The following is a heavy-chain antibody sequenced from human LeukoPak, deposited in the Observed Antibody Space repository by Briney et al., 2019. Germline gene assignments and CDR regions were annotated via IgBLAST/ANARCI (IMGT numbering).Heavy chain of an antibody. CDR1: GFTFSSYS. CDR3: ARVEWMGRMDY. D-gene: IGHD3-3*01. V-gene: IGHV3-7*01. J-gene: IGHJ4*02. Sequence: AGGSLRLSCAASGFTFSSYSMNWVRQAPGKGLEWVANIKQEGSDKYYVDSVKGRFTISRDNAKNSLFLQMNSLKVEDTAIYYCARVEWMGRMDYWGQGALVTVSS. CDR2: IKQEGSDK.